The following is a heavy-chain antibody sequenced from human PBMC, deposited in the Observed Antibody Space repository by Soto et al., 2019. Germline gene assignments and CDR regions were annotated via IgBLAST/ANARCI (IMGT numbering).Heavy chain of an antibody. V-gene: IGHV1-18*01. J-gene: IGHJ3*02. D-gene: IGHD3-22*01. CDR1: GYTFTSYG. CDR3: ARDSSGYYYVVDAFDI. CDR2: ISAYNGNT. Sequence: QVPLVQSGAEVKKPGASVKVSCKASGYTFTSYGISWVRQAPGQGLEWMGWISAYNGNTNYAQKLQGRVTMTTDTXTXXAYMELRSLRSDDTAVYYCARDSSGYYYVVDAFDIWGQGTMVTVSS.